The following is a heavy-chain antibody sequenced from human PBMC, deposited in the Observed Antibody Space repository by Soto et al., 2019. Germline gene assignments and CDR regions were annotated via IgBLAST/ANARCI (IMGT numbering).Heavy chain of an antibody. CDR2: IIPLFGSA. D-gene: IGHD2-21*02. J-gene: IGHJ4*02. CDR1: GGIFSSNT. Sequence: QVYLVQSGAEVKKPGSSVKISCKASGGIFSSNTINWVRQAAGQGLEWMGGIIPLFGSANYAEKFQGRVTITADKSTKKEYMELTSLRSEDTAVYYCASKAACGGDCYAFDSWGQGTLVTVSS. V-gene: IGHV1-69*06. CDR3: ASKAACGGDCYAFDS.